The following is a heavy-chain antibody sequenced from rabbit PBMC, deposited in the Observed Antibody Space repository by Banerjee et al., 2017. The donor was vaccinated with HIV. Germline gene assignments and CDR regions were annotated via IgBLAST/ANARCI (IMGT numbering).Heavy chain of an antibody. Sequence: QEQLEESGGDLVKPEGSLTLTCTASGFDFSSNLMGWVRQALGKGLEWIGRINTGTGNTVYASWAKGRFTISKTSSTTVTLQMTSLTAADTATYFCARDQTGDGVSVHTLWGPGTLVTVS. D-gene: IGHD2-1*01. CDR3: ARDQTGDGVSVHTL. V-gene: IGHV1S45*01. CDR1: GFDFSSNL. J-gene: IGHJ4*01. CDR2: INTGTGNT.